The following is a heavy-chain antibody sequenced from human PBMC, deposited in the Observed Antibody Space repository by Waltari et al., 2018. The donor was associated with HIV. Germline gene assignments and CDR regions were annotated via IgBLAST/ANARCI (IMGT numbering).Heavy chain of an antibody. CDR1: GGSFSGYY. D-gene: IGHD6-19*01. CDR3: ARVYSSGWSPFDY. J-gene: IGHJ4*02. CDR2: INHSGST. V-gene: IGHV4-34*01. Sequence: QVQLQQWGAGLLKPSETLSLTCAVYGGSFSGYYWSWIRQPPGKGLEWIGEINHSGSTNYNPSLKSRVTISVDTSKNQFSLKLSSVTAADTAVYYCARVYSSGWSPFDYWGQGTLVTVSS.